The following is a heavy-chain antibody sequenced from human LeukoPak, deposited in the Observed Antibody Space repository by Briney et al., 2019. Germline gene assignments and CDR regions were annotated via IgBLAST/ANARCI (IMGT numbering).Heavy chain of an antibody. CDR3: ARSSGYYYDSSGYYLPPDY. J-gene: IGHJ4*02. Sequence: SETLSLTCTVSGGPISTYYWSWIRQPPGKGLECIGTIYHSGSTYYNPSLKSRVTISVDTSKNQFSLKLSSVTAADTAVYYCARSSGYYYDSSGYYLPPDYWGQGTLVTVSS. CDR1: GGPISTYY. CDR2: IYHSGST. D-gene: IGHD3-22*01. V-gene: IGHV4-59*08.